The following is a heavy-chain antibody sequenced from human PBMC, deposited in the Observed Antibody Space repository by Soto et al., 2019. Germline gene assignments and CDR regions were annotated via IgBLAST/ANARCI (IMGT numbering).Heavy chain of an antibody. J-gene: IGHJ1*01. Sequence: QVQLVESGGGVVQPGRSLRLSCAASGFTFSSYGMHWVRQAPGKGLEWVAVIWYDGSNKYYADSVKGRFTISRDNSKNTLYLQMNSLRAEDTAVYYCARDDYGDYGPAEYFQHWGQGTLVTVSS. CDR2: IWYDGSNK. V-gene: IGHV3-33*01. D-gene: IGHD4-17*01. CDR3: ARDDYGDYGPAEYFQH. CDR1: GFTFSSYG.